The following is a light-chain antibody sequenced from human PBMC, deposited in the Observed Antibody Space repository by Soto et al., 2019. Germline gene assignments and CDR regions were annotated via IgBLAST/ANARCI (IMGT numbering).Light chain of an antibody. Sequence: EIVMAQSPATLSVSPGERATLSCRASRSVSTNLAWYQQKPGQAPRLLIYGASTRASGIPARFRGSGSGTEFTLTISSLQSEDFAIYFCQQYNNWPETFGQGTKVDI. CDR3: QQYNNWPET. CDR2: GAS. CDR1: RSVSTN. J-gene: IGKJ1*01. V-gene: IGKV3-15*01.